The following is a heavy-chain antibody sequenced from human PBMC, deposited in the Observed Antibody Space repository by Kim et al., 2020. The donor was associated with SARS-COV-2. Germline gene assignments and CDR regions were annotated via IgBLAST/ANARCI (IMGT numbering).Heavy chain of an antibody. V-gene: IGHV3-30*02. D-gene: IGHD1-26*01. Sequence: YDGDSVNGRFTISRDNSKNRLYLQMNSLGAEDTAVYYCAKDRWCGSYYGYWGQGTLVTVSS. CDR3: AKDRWCGSYYGY. J-gene: IGHJ4*02.